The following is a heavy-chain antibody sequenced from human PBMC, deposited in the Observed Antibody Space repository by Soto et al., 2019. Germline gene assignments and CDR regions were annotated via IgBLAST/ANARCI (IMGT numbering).Heavy chain of an antibody. CDR3: AKGAVRAIIPSSFDY. V-gene: IGHV3-30*18. CDR1: GFTFRWFG. D-gene: IGHD3-10*01. J-gene: IGHJ4*02. Sequence: QVQLVESGGGVVQPGRSLRLSCAGSGFTFRWFGMNWVRQAPGKGLEWVARISNDGSNEYYVDSVKGRFTISRDNSKNTLYLQMDSLRAEDTAVYYCAKGAVRAIIPSSFDYWGLGTLVTFSS. CDR2: ISNDGSNE.